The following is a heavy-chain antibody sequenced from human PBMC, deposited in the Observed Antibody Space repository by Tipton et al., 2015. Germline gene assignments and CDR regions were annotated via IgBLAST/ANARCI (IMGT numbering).Heavy chain of an antibody. V-gene: IGHV4-61*03. CDR1: GGSVSSGSYY. Sequence: TLSLTCTVSGGSVSSGSYYWSWIRQPPGKGLEWIGSIYYSGSTNYNPSLKSRVTISVDTSENHFSLKLSSVTAADTAVFYCARGGYSASMDVWGQGTTVTVSS. D-gene: IGHD6-13*01. J-gene: IGHJ6*02. CDR3: ARGGYSASMDV. CDR2: IYYSGST.